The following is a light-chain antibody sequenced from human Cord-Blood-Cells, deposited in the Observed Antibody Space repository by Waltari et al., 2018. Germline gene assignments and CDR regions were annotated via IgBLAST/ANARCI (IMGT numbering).Light chain of an antibody. J-gene: IGKJ1*01. Sequence: DIVMTQSPDSLAVSLGERATINCQSSQSVLYSSNNKNYLAWYQQKPGQPPKLLNCWASTRESGVPDRFSGSGSGTDFTLTISSLQAEDVAVYYCQQYYSTPWTFGQGTKVEIK. CDR1: QSVLYSSNNKNY. CDR3: QQYYSTPWT. CDR2: WAS. V-gene: IGKV4-1*01.